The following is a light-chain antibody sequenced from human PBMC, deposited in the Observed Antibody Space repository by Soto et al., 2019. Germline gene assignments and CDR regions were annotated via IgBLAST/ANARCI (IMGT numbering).Light chain of an antibody. J-gene: IGKJ4*01. Sequence: IVMTHSAATLSVAPGERVAFSCRASQGVSRKLAWYQQKPGQAPRLLIYDASNRATGIPARFSGSGSGTDFTLTISSLEPEDFAVYYCQQRSNWPLTFGGGTKVDI. CDR2: DAS. CDR3: QQRSNWPLT. CDR1: QGVSRK. V-gene: IGKV3-11*01.